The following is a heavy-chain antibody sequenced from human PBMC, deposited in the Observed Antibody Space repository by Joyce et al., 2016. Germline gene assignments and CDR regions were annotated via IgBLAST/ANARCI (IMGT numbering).Heavy chain of an antibody. J-gene: IGHJ3*02. Sequence: QVQLVQSGAEVKKPGASMRVSCKASGYTFSDYYMHWLRQAPGQGPEWMGRINPKSGDTNYARKFQGRVTMTRDTSISTAYMELSSLTSDDTAMYYCATIWRSGTVAGVIGPTFDIWGQGTMVTVSS. CDR2: INPKSGDT. V-gene: IGHV1-2*02. D-gene: IGHD6-19*01. CDR1: GYTFSDYY. CDR3: ATIWRSGTVAGVIGPTFDI.